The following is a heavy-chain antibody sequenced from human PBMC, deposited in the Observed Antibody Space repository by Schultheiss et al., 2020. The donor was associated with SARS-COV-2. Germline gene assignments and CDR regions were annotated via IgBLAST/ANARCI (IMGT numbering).Heavy chain of an antibody. Sequence: GGSLRLSCAASGFTFSSYGMHWVRQAPGKGLEWVSYISSSSSYTNYADSVKGRFTISRDNSKNTLYLQMNSLRAEDTAVYYCAKGGYFDYWGQGTLVTVSS. CDR1: GFTFSSYG. D-gene: IGHD2-15*01. CDR3: AKGGYFDY. J-gene: IGHJ4*02. V-gene: IGHV3-21*05. CDR2: ISSSSSYT.